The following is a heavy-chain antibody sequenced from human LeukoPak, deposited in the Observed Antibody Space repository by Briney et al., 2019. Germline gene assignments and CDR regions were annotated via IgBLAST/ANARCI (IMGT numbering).Heavy chain of an antibody. Sequence: ASVKVSCKASGYTFTSYGISWVRQAPGQGLEWMGWISAYNGNTNYAQKLQGRVTMTTDTSTSTAYMELRSLRSDDTAVYYCARTDYDILTGYITTFDYWGQGTLATVSS. CDR3: ARTDYDILTGYITTFDY. V-gene: IGHV1-18*01. J-gene: IGHJ4*02. CDR2: ISAYNGNT. CDR1: GYTFTSYG. D-gene: IGHD3-9*01.